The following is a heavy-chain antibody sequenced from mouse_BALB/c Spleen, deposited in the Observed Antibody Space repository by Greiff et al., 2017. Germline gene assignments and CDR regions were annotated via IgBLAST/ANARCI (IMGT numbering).Heavy chain of an antibody. Sequence: QVQLQQSGAELAKPGASVKMSCKASGYTFTSYWMHWVKQRPGQGLEWIGYINPSTGYTEYNQKFKDKATLTADKSSSTAYMQLSSLTSEDSAVYYCASRNWAWFAYWGQGTLVTVSA. CDR3: ASRNWAWFAY. CDR1: GYTFTSYW. D-gene: IGHD4-1*01. V-gene: IGHV1-7*01. CDR2: INPSTGYT. J-gene: IGHJ3*01.